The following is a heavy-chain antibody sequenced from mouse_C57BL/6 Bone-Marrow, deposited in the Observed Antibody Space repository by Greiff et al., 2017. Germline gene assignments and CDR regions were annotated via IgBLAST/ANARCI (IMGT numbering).Heavy chain of an antibody. CDR2: IYPGSGNT. V-gene: IGHV1-81*01. J-gene: IGHJ1*03. CDR1: GYTFTSYG. CDR3: ARAGSCLYWYLDV. Sequence: QVQLQQSGAELARPGASVKLSCKASGYTFTSYGISWVKQRTGQGLEWIGEIYPGSGNTNYNEKFKGKATLTADKSSSTAYMELRSLTSEDSAVYFCARAGSCLYWYLDVWGTGTTVTVSS. D-gene: IGHD1-1*01.